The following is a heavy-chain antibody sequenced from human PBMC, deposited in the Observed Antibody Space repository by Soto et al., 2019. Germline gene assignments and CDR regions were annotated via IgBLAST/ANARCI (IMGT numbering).Heavy chain of an antibody. Sequence: GGSLRRSCAASGFSFSSYDMSWVRQAPGKGLEWVSDISGSGGSTYYADSVKGRFTISRDNSKNTLYLQMNSLRAEDTAVYYCAKVFPRLSYNYYYGMYVWGQGTTFPFS. CDR2: ISGSGGST. CDR3: AKVFPRLSYNYYYGMYV. J-gene: IGHJ6*02. V-gene: IGHV3-23*01. CDR1: GFSFSSYD.